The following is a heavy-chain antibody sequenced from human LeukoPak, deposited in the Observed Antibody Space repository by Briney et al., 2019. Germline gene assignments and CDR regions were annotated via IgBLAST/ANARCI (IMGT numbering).Heavy chain of an antibody. J-gene: IGHJ4*02. CDR1: GGSFSGYY. CDR3: ARYEPIVVVNGYFDY. D-gene: IGHD2-15*01. V-gene: IGHV4-59*08. CDR2: IYYSGST. Sequence: SETLSLTCAVYGGSFSGYYWSWIRQPPGKGLEWIGYIYYSGSTNYNPSLKSRVTISVDTSKNQFSLKLSSVTAADTAVYYCARYEPIVVVNGYFDYWGQGTLVTVSS.